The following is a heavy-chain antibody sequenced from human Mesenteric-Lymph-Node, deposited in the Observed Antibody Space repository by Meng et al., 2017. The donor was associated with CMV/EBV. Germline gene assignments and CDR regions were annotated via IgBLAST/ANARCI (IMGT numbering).Heavy chain of an antibody. CDR3: AREGGAGSSTSCYNCDYYYGMDV. Sequence: GESLKISCAASGFIFSDYYMTWIRQAPGKGLEWVSYIDTSGSIIAYADSVKGRFTISRDNARNSLYLQMNSLRAEDTALYYCAREGGAGSSTSCYNCDYYYGMDVWGQGTTVTVSS. J-gene: IGHJ6*02. D-gene: IGHD2-2*01. V-gene: IGHV3-11*04. CDR2: IDTSGSII. CDR1: GFIFSDYY.